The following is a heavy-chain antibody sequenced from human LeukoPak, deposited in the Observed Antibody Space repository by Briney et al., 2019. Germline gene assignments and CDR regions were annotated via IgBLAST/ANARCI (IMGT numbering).Heavy chain of an antibody. CDR1: GYTFTSYA. CDR3: ARVPTGGGSHAFDI. V-gene: IGHV1-3*03. D-gene: IGHD7-27*01. CDR2: INAGNGNT. Sequence: ASVKVSCKASGYTFTSYAMHWVRQAPGQRLEWMGWINAGNGNTKYSQEFQGRVTITRDTSASTAYMELSSLRSEDMAVYYCARVPTGGGSHAFDIWGQGTMVTVSS. J-gene: IGHJ3*02.